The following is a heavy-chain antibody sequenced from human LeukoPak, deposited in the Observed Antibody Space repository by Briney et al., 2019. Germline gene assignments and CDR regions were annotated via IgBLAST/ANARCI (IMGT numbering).Heavy chain of an antibody. CDR2: ISSSSSYI. CDR1: GCTFSSYS. D-gene: IGHD1-14*01. J-gene: IGHJ5*02. CDR3: AKSGGYWFDP. V-gene: IGHV3-21*04. Sequence: GGSLRLSCAASGCTFSSYSMNWVRQAPGKGLKWVSSISSSSSYIYYADSVKGRFTISRDNAKNSLYLQMNSLRAEDTAVYYCAKSGGYWFDPWGQGTLVTVSS.